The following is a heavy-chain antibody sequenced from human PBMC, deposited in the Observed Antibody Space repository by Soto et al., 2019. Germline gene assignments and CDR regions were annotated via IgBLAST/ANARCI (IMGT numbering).Heavy chain of an antibody. J-gene: IGHJ5*02. Sequence: QVQLAQSGAEVKKPGASVKVSCKASGYTFTSYGIIWVRQAPGQGLEWMGWISVYNGNTNYAQKLQGRVTMTTDTSTSTAYMELRSLRSDDTAVYYCARVVVYYGSGSYYPNWFDPWGQGTLVTVSS. V-gene: IGHV1-18*04. CDR1: GYTFTSYG. CDR2: ISVYNGNT. CDR3: ARVVVYYGSGSYYPNWFDP. D-gene: IGHD3-10*01.